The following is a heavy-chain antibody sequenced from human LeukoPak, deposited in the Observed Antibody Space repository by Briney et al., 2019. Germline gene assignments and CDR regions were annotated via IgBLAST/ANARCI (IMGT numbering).Heavy chain of an antibody. V-gene: IGHV3-74*01. CDR1: GFTFSRYW. CDR3: AKDRSSWQQLVRVDY. D-gene: IGHD6-13*01. J-gene: IGHJ4*02. Sequence: GGSLRLSCAASGFTFSRYWMHWVRQAPGKGLVWVSRINSDGSTTTYADSVTGRFTVSRDNAKNTQYLQMNSLRAEDTAVYYCAKDRSSWQQLVRVDYWGQGTLVTVSS. CDR2: INSDGSTT.